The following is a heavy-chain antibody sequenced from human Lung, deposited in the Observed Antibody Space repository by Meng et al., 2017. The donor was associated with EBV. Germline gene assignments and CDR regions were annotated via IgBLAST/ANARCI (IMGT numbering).Heavy chain of an antibody. CDR1: GRSFSSSY. V-gene: IGHV4-34*01. Sequence: QVQPQQWGAGLLKPSETLSLTCGVSGRSFSSSYWSWIRQPPGKGLEWIGQINYSGITNYNPSLKSRVTISVDTSKNQFSLSLNSVTAADTAVYYCARGGTSSAPFDYWGQGTLVTVSS. J-gene: IGHJ4*02. D-gene: IGHD2-2*01. CDR3: ARGGTSSAPFDY. CDR2: INYSGIT.